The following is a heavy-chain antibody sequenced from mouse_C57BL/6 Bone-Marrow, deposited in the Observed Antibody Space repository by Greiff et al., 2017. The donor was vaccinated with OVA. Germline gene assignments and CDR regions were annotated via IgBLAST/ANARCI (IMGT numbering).Heavy chain of an antibody. CDR2: INPYNGGT. D-gene: IGHD2-12*01. J-gene: IGHJ2*01. CDR1: GYTFTDYY. V-gene: IGHV1-19*01. CDR3: AKASRRADY. Sequence: LKESGPVLVKPGASVKMSCKASGYTFTDYYMNWVKQSHGKSLEWIGVINPYNGGTSYNQKFKGKATLTVDKSSSTAYMELNSLTSEDSAVYYCAKASRRADYWGQGTTLTVSS.